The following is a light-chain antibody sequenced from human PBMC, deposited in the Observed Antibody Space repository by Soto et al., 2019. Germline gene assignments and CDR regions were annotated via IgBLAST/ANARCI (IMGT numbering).Light chain of an antibody. CDR1: RGISSY. Sequence: DIQMTQSPSSLSASVGDRVTITCRASRGISSYSAWYQQKLGKVPKLLISAASTLQSGVPSRFSGSGSGTDFTLTISSLQPEDVATYYCQKYSSVITFGQGTRLEIK. J-gene: IGKJ5*01. CDR3: QKYSSVIT. V-gene: IGKV1-27*01. CDR2: AAS.